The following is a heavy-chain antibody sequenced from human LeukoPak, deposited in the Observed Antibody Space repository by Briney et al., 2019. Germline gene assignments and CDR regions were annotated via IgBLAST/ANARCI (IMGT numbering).Heavy chain of an antibody. CDR2: ISSSSSYI. CDR1: GFTFSSYS. D-gene: IGHD2-2*01. J-gene: IGHJ4*02. Sequence: GGSLRLSCAASGFTFSSYSMNWVRQAPGKGLEWVSSISSSSSYIYYADSVKGRFTISRDNAKNSLYQQMNSLRAEDTAVYYCARAREGYCSSTSCYYFDYWGQGTLVTVSS. V-gene: IGHV3-21*01. CDR3: ARAREGYCSSTSCYYFDY.